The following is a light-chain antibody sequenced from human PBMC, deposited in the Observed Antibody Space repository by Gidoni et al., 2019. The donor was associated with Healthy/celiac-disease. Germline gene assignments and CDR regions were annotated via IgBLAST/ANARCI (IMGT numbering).Light chain of an antibody. V-gene: IGLV6-57*02. CDR2: EDN. Sequence: NLMLTQPHSVSQSPGQTVTSSCTGSRGRIASSYVQWYQQRPGSAPTTVIYEDNQRPSGVPDRFSGSIDSSSNSASLTISGLKTEDEPDFYCQSYDSSNHVVFGGGTKLTVL. CDR1: RGRIASSY. J-gene: IGLJ2*01. CDR3: QSYDSSNHVV.